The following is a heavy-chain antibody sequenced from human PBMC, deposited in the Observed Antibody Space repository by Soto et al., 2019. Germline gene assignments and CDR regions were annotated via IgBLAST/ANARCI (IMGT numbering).Heavy chain of an antibody. CDR3: AKATLIVVHPSVFDH. CDR1: GFSFSSSS. Sequence: GWSLRLSGEASGFSFSSSSINWVRQAPGKGLEWISVISGSGGATYFADSVKGLFTISRDNSKNTLYLQMNSLRAEDTAVYYCAKATLIVVHPSVFDHRCQESFVTVS. J-gene: IGHJ4*02. D-gene: IGHD3-22*01. CDR2: ISGSGGAT. V-gene: IGHV3-23*01.